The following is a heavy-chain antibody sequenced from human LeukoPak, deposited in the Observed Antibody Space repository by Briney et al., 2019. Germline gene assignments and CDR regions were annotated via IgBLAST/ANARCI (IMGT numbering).Heavy chain of an antibody. Sequence: PGRSLRLSCAASGFTFSSYAMHWVRQAPGKGLEWVAVISYDGSNKYYADSVKGRFTISRDNSKNTLYLQMNSLRAEDTAVYYCARDSEYLFDYWGQGTLVTVSS. CDR3: ARDSEYLFDY. J-gene: IGHJ4*02. D-gene: IGHD2-2*01. CDR1: GFTFSSYA. V-gene: IGHV3-30-3*01. CDR2: ISYDGSNK.